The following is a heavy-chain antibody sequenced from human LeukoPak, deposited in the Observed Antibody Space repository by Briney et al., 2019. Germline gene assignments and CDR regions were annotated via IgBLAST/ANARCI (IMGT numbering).Heavy chain of an antibody. CDR3: ARSSGWYMRDWYFDL. CDR1: GGSISSGSYY. D-gene: IGHD6-19*01. J-gene: IGHJ2*01. Sequence: PSQTLSLTCTVSGGSISSGSYYWSWIRQPAGKGPEWIGRIYTSGSTNYNPSLKSRVTISVDTSKNQFSLKLSSVTAADTAVYYCARSSGWYMRDWYFDLWGRGTLVTVSS. V-gene: IGHV4-61*02. CDR2: IYTSGST.